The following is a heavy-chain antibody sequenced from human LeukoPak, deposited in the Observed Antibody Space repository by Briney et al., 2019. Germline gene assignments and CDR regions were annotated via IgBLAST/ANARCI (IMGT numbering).Heavy chain of an antibody. CDR2: IKRDGSEK. V-gene: IGHV3-7*01. D-gene: IGHD2-2*01. CDR3: ARGQLLSTYYFDY. J-gene: IGHJ4*02. CDR1: GFTFSDHS. Sequence: GGSLRLSCVASGFTFSDHSMMWVRQAPGKGLEWVANIKRDGSEKYYVDSVKGRFTISRDNAKNSLYLQMNSLRAEDTAVYYCARGQLLSTYYFDYWGQGTLVTVSS.